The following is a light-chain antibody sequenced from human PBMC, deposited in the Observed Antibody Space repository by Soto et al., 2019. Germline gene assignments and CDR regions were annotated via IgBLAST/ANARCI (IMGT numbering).Light chain of an antibody. V-gene: IGKV2-28*01. CDR2: LGS. J-gene: IGKJ4*01. Sequence: DIVMTQSPLSLPVTPGEPASISCRSSQSLLHSNGYNYLDWYLQKPGQSPQLLVYLGSNRSSGAPDRFSGSGSGTDFTLKISGVEAEDVGVYFCMQALQSRTFGGGTKVEIK. CDR1: QSLLHSNGYNY. CDR3: MQALQSRT.